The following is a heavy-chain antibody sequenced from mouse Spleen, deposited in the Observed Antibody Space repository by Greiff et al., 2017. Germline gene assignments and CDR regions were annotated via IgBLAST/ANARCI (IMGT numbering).Heavy chain of an antibody. Sequence: EVILVESGGGLVKLGGSLKLSCAASGFTFSSYAMSWVRQTPEKRLEWVATISSGGGNTYYPDSVKGRFTISRDNAKNTLYLQMSSLKSEDTAMYYCARGAARDPFAYWGQGTLVTVSA. CDR3: ARGAARDPFAY. CDR2: ISSGGGNT. J-gene: IGHJ3*01. CDR1: GFTFSSYA. D-gene: IGHD3-1*01. V-gene: IGHV5-9*01.